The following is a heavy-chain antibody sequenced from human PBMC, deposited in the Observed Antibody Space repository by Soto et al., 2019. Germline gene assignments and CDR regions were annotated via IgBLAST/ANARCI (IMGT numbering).Heavy chain of an antibody. J-gene: IGHJ4*02. D-gene: IGHD3-22*01. V-gene: IGHV4-59*08. CDR3: ARARGGYYDY. CDR2: IYYSGST. CDR1: GGSISSYY. Sequence: SETLCLTCTVSGGSISSYYWSWIRQPPGKRLEWIGYIYYSGSTNYNPSLKSRVTISVDTSKNQFSLKLSSVTAADTAVYYCARARGGYYDYWGQGTLVTVSS.